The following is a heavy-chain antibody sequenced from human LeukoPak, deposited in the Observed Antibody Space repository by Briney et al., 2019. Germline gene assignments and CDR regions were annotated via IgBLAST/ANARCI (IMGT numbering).Heavy chain of an antibody. CDR1: GFTFSSYG. J-gene: IGHJ6*02. CDR2: ISYDGSNK. CDR3: AKDCQTGYYYYGMDV. V-gene: IGHV3-30*18. D-gene: IGHD1-14*01. Sequence: GGSLRLSCAASGFTFSSYGMHWVRQAPGKGLEWVAVISYDGSNKYYADSVKGRFTISRDNSKNTLYLQMNSLRAEDTAVYYCAKDCQTGYYYYGMDVWGQGTTVTVSS.